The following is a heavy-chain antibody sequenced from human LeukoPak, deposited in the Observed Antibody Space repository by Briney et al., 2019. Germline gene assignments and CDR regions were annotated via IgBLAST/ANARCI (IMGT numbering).Heavy chain of an antibody. CDR2: IYSGGST. D-gene: IGHD3-22*01. J-gene: IGHJ4*02. CDR1: GFTFSDYY. CDR3: AREGYYYDSSGYYYGYYFDY. Sequence: PGGSLRLSCAASGFTFSDYYMSWIRQAPGKGLEWVSVIYSGGSTYYADSVKGRFTTSRDNSKNTLYLQMNSLRAEDTAVYYCAREGYYYDSSGYYYGYYFDYWGQGTLVTVSS. V-gene: IGHV3-53*01.